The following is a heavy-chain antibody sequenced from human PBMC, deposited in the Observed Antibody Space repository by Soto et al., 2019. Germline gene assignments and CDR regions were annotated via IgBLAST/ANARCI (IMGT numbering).Heavy chain of an antibody. D-gene: IGHD1-7*01. V-gene: IGHV3-23*01. CDR2: ISGSGGST. CDR1: GFTFSSYA. Sequence: GGSLRLSCAASGFTFSSYAMSWGLQAPGKGLEWVSVISGSGGSTYYADSVKGRFTISRDNSKNTLYLQMNSLRAEDTAVYYCAKGAAGTSFASWGRGPLVTVSS. CDR3: AKGAAGTSFAS. J-gene: IGHJ5*02.